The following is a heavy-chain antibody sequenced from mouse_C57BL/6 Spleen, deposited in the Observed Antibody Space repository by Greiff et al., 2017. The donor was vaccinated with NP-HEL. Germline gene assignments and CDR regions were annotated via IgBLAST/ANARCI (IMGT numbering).Heavy chain of an antibody. Sequence: VQLKESGPELVKPGASVKISCKASGYSFTGYYMNWVKQSPEKSLEWIGEINPSTGGTTYNQKFKAKATLTVDKSSSTAYMQLKSLTSEDSAVYYCARSYDYLDYWGQGTTLTVSS. CDR3: ARSYDYLDY. J-gene: IGHJ2*01. CDR2: INPSTGGT. V-gene: IGHV1-42*01. CDR1: GYSFTGYY. D-gene: IGHD2-3*01.